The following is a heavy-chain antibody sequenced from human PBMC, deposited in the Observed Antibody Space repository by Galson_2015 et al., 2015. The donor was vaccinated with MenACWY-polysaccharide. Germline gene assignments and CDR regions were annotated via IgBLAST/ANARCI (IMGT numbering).Heavy chain of an antibody. CDR2: INKDGSEK. Sequence: SLRLSCAASGFTFDRYRMTWVRQAPGKGLEWVANINKDGSEKSSVDSVKGRFTISRDNAKNSLYLQMNSLRAEDTAVYYCARSSWYTLYYYYYMDVWGKGTTVTVSS. CDR3: ARSSWYTLYYYYYMDV. CDR1: GFTFDRYR. V-gene: IGHV3-7*01. D-gene: IGHD6-19*01. J-gene: IGHJ6*03.